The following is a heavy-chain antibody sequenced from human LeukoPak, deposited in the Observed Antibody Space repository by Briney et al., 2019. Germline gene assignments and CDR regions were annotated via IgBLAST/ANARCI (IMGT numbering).Heavy chain of an antibody. V-gene: IGHV3-23*01. Sequence: GGSLRLSCAASGFIFSNYAMSWVRQAPGKGPEWVSGISNSGGSTVYADSVRGRFTISRDNSKNTLFLQMNSLRVEDTAVYYCARDPGWIQLRTPVQNWFDPWGQGTLVTVSS. J-gene: IGHJ5*02. CDR2: ISNSGGST. D-gene: IGHD5-18*01. CDR1: GFIFSNYA. CDR3: ARDPGWIQLRTPVQNWFDP.